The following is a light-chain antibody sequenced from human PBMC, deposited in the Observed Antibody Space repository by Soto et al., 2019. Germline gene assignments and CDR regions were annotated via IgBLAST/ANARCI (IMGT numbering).Light chain of an antibody. CDR3: QSFDTSLSGFVV. V-gene: IGLV1-40*01. J-gene: IGLJ2*01. CDR1: SSNIGSGYD. CDR2: DNN. Sequence: QSVLTQPPSMSGAPGPRVTISCTGSSSNIGSGYDVHWYQQHPGTAPKLLTFDNNNRPSGVPDRFSGSKSDTSASLAITGLQAEDEADYYCQSFDTSLSGFVVFGGGTQLTVL.